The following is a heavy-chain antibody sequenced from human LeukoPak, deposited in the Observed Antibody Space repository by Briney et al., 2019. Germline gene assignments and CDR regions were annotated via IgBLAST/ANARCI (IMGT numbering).Heavy chain of an antibody. CDR2: ISPDGSTT. J-gene: IGHJ4*02. V-gene: IGHV3-30*04. Sequence: PGGSLRLSCAVSGITFSTTGLHWVRQAPGKGLEWVAMISPDGSTTSYTDSMKGRLTISRDNSNNTLYLQMNSLRLEDTALYYCATEGEEWTNFDYWGQGTLVTVSS. CDR1: GITFSTTG. D-gene: IGHD3-3*01. CDR3: ATEGEEWTNFDY.